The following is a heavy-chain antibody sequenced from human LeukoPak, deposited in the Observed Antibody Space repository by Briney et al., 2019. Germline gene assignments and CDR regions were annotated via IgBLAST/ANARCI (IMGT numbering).Heavy chain of an antibody. CDR2: ISSSGSTI. D-gene: IGHD2-15*01. V-gene: IGHV3-48*03. CDR3: ARDHCSGGSCYSVVPTV. J-gene: IGHJ4*02. CDR1: GFTFSSYE. Sequence: GGSLRLSCAASGFTFSSYEMNWVRQAPGKGLEWVSYISSSGSTIYYADSVKGRFTISRDNAKNSLYLQMNSLRAEDTAVYYCARDHCSGGSCYSVVPTVWGQGTLVTVSS.